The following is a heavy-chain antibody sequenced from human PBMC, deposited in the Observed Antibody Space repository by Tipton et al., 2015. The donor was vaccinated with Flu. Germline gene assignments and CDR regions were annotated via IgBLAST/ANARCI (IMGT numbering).Heavy chain of an antibody. CDR3: ARDPSLGMPDYFDY. CDR1: GFTFSRYG. Sequence: GSLLSCAVSGFTFSRYGMSWVRQAPGKGLEWVSGFSASRGTTYFADSVKGRFTISRDNYKNTLYLQMNNVRADDTAVYYCARDPSLGMPDYFDYWGPGTLVTASS. D-gene: IGHD2-2*01. CDR2: FSASRGTT. J-gene: IGHJ4*02. V-gene: IGHV3-23*01.